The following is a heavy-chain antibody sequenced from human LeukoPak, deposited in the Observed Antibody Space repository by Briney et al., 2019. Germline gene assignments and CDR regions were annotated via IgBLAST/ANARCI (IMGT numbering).Heavy chain of an antibody. Sequence: SETLSHTCVDYGGSFSGYYWSWIRQPPGKGREWIGEINHSGSTNYHPSLKSRITISVDTSKNQFSLKLSSVTAADTAVYYCAIAYWGVVTTWGQGTLVTVSS. CDR1: GGSFSGYY. CDR3: AIAYWGVVTT. D-gene: IGHD3-3*01. V-gene: IGHV4-34*01. CDR2: INHSGST. J-gene: IGHJ4*02.